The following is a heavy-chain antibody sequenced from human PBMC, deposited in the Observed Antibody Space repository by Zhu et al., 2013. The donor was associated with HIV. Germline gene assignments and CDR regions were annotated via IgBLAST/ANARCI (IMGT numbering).Heavy chain of an antibody. J-gene: IGHJ1*01. D-gene: IGHD3-22*01. CDR1: GYTFTSYY. CDR3: ARGRYYYDHDGYYHEYFQV. Sequence: QVQLVQSGAEVKKPGASVKVSCKASGYTFTSYYMHWVRQAPGQGLEWMGIINPSGGSTSYAQKFQGRVTMTRDTSTSTAYLELRSLKSDDTAIYYCARGRYYYDHDGYYHEYFQVWGQGTLVTVSS. V-gene: IGHV1-46*01. CDR2: INPSGGST.